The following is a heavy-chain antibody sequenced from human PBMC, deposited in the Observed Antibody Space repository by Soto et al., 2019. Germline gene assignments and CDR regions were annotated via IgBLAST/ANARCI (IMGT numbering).Heavy chain of an antibody. CDR1: GYTFTSYG. CDR3: ARDHDSSGYYYGVADY. J-gene: IGHJ4*02. D-gene: IGHD3-22*01. CDR2: ISAYNGNT. V-gene: IGHV1-18*01. Sequence: QVQLVQSGAEVKKPGASVKVSCKASGYTFTSYGISWVRQAPGQVLEWMGWISAYNGNTNYAQKLQGRVTMTTDTSTSTAYMELRRLRSDDTAVYYCARDHDSSGYYYGVADYWGQGTLVTVSS.